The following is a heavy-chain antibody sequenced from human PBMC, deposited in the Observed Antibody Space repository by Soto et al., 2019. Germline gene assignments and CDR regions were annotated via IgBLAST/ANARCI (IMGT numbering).Heavy chain of an antibody. CDR3: ARLGQWLGDAFDI. CDR1: GFTFSSYG. D-gene: IGHD6-19*01. Sequence: QVQLVESGGGVVQPGRSLRLSCAASGFTFSSYGMHWVRQAPGKGLEWVAVIWYDGSNKYYADSVKGRFTISRDNSKNTLYLKMNSLRAEDTAVYYCARLGQWLGDAFDIWGQGTMVTVSS. V-gene: IGHV3-33*01. CDR2: IWYDGSNK. J-gene: IGHJ3*02.